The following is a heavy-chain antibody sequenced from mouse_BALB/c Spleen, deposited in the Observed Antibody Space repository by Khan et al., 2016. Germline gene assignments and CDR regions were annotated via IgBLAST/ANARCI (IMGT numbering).Heavy chain of an antibody. D-gene: IGHD1-1*01. CDR2: TSYSDST. Sequence: EVQLQESGPGLVKPSQSLSLTCTVTGYSITSDYAWNWIRQFPGNRLEWMGYTSYSDSTRYNPSPKSRISITRDHSKNQFFLQLNSVTSDDTATYYCARSDYGDKDAMDYWGQGTSVTVSS. V-gene: IGHV3-2*02. CDR1: GYSITSDYA. J-gene: IGHJ4*01. CDR3: ARSDYGDKDAMDY.